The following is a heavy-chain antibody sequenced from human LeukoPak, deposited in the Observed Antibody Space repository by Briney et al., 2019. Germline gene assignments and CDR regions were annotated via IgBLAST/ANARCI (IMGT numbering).Heavy chain of an antibody. V-gene: IGHV3-7*01. CDR1: GFTFSSYW. Sequence: GGPLRLSCAASGFTFSSYWMSWVRQAPGKGLEWVANIKQDGSEKYYVDSVKGRFIISRDNAKNSLYLQMNSLRAEDTAVYYCARTPSTILSWSCLDYWGQGTLVTVSS. J-gene: IGHJ4*02. CDR2: IKQDGSEK. D-gene: IGHD2-21*01. CDR3: ARTPSTILSWSCLDY.